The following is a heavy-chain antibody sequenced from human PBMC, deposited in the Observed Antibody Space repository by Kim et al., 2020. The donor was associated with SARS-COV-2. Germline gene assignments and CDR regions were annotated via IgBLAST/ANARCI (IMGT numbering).Heavy chain of an antibody. CDR3: ARVNPIAVGCYDAFDI. V-gene: IGHV3-73*01. Sequence: SVKNRSAISRADSKNTAYLQMISLKTEDTAVYYCARVNPIAVGCYDAFDIWGQGTMVTVSS. D-gene: IGHD6-19*01. J-gene: IGHJ3*02.